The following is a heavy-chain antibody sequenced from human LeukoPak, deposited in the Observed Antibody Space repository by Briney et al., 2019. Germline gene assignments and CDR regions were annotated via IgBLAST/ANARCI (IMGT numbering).Heavy chain of an antibody. CDR2: IYPDDSET. CDR1: GYTFTNYW. V-gene: IGHV5-51*01. D-gene: IGHD6-13*01. Sequence: GESLKISCKGSGYTFTNYWIGWGRQKHGKGLEWMRIIYPDDSETAYSPSFQGQVTISADRSITTAYLQWSSLKASDTAMYYCARSQDSSSDAYDIWGQGAMVTVSS. J-gene: IGHJ3*02. CDR3: ARSQDSSSDAYDI.